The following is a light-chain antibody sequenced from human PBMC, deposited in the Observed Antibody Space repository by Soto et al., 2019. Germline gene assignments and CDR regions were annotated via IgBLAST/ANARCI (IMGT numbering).Light chain of an antibody. V-gene: IGLV2-14*01. CDR2: EVS. CDR3: SSYTTRNTLL. Sequence: QSVLTQPASVSGSPGQSITISCTGTSSDVGGYKYVSWYQQHPGKAPKLMIYEVSNRPSGVSDRFSGSKSDKTASLTISGLQAEDEADYYCSSYTTRNTLLFGTGTKVTVL. CDR1: SSDVGGYKY. J-gene: IGLJ1*01.